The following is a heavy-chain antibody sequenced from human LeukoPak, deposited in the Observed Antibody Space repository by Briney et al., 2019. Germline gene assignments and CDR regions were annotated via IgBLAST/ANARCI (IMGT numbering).Heavy chain of an antibody. CDR3: ARNRQHYYDSSGHIDI. CDR2: IQISGST. CDR1: GGSISSYY. Sequence: SETLSLTCTVSGGSISSYYCSWIRQSAGKGLEWIGRIQISGSTNYNPSLKSRVTISVDRSKNQFSLKLSSVTAADTAVYYCARNRQHYYDSSGHIDIWGQGTMVTVSS. J-gene: IGHJ3*02. V-gene: IGHV4-4*07. D-gene: IGHD3-22*01.